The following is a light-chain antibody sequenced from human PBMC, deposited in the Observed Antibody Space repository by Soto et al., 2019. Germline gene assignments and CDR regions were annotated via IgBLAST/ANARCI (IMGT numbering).Light chain of an antibody. J-gene: IGLJ1*01. Sequence: SYELTQPLSVSVALGQTARITCGGNNIGSKNVHWYQQKPGQAPVLVIYRDSNRPSGIPERFSGSNSGNTATLTISRAQAGDEADYYCQVWDSSTRVFGTGTKLTAL. CDR3: QVWDSSTRV. V-gene: IGLV3-9*01. CDR1: NIGSKN. CDR2: RDS.